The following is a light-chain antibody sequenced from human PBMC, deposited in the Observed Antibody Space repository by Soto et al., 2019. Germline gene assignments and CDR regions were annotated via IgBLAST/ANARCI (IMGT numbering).Light chain of an antibody. CDR2: EAS. CDR1: QDISNY. V-gene: IGKV1-33*01. Sequence: DIQMTQSPSSLSASVGDRVTITCQASQDISNYLNWYQQKPGKAPKLLIYEASNLETGVPSRFSGRGSGTDFTLTVSSLQPEDIATYYCQQYDSLPLTFGGGTKVDIK. J-gene: IGKJ4*01. CDR3: QQYDSLPLT.